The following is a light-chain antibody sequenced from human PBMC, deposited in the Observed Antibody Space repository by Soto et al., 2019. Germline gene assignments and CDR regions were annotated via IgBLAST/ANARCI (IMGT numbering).Light chain of an antibody. CDR3: QQYNNWPGT. J-gene: IGKJ1*01. Sequence: EIVMTQSPATLSVSPGERATLSCRASQSVSSNLAWYQQKPGQAPRLLIYGASTRATGIPARFSGSGSGTDSTLTISSLQSEDFAVYYCQQYNNWPGTFGQGTKVEIK. CDR2: GAS. V-gene: IGKV3-15*01. CDR1: QSVSSN.